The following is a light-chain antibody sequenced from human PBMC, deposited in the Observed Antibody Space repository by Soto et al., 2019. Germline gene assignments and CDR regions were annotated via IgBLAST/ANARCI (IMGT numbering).Light chain of an antibody. CDR2: EHT. CDR1: SSDVGSDNL. Sequence: QSPMTQPASVSGSPGQSVTVSFTGTSSDVGSDNLVSCYQQHPGKAPKLPTYEHTKRPSEVPNRFSGSKSGNPASPPTTPLQADDEADYCCCLYEGRSSYVFGTGTKVSV. J-gene: IGLJ1*01. V-gene: IGLV2-23*01. CDR3: CLYEGRSSYV.